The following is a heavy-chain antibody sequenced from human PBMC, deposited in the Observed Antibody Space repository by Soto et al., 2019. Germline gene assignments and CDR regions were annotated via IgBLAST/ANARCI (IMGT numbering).Heavy chain of an antibody. CDR2: IYYSGST. CDR3: ARTAIIRGVTDY. J-gene: IGHJ4*02. Sequence: SETLSLTCTVSGGSISNFDYYWTWIRQPPGKGLEWIGYIYYSGSTYYNPSLKSRVTISVDTSKNQFSLKLSSVTAADAAVYFCARTAIIRGVTDYWGQGTLVTVSS. D-gene: IGHD2-21*02. V-gene: IGHV4-30-4*01. CDR1: GGSISNFDYY.